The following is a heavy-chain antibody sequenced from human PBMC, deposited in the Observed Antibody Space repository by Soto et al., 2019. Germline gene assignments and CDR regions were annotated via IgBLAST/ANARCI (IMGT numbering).Heavy chain of an antibody. CDR2: IGAYNGNT. V-gene: IGHV1-18*04. J-gene: IGHJ5*02. Sequence: ASVKVSCKASGYTFTSYGISWVRQAPGQGLEWMGWIGAYNGNTNYAQKLQGRVTMTTDTSTSTAYMELRSLRSDDTAVYYCARDALRFLGDNWFDPWGQGTLVTVS. D-gene: IGHD3-3*01. CDR1: GYTFTSYG. CDR3: ARDALRFLGDNWFDP.